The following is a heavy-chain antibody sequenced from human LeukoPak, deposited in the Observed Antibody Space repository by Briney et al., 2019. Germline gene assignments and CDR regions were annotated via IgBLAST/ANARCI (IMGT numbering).Heavy chain of an antibody. CDR2: ISAYNGNT. CDR1: GYTFTSYG. V-gene: IGHV1-18*01. D-gene: IGHD3-3*01. Sequence: ASVKVSCKASGYTFTSYGISWVRQAPGQGLEWMGWISAYNGNTNYAQKLQGRVTMTTDTSTSTAYMELRSLRSDDTAVYYCARASGYDFWSGYSPFDYWGQGTLVTVSS. J-gene: IGHJ4*02. CDR3: ARASGYDFWSGYSPFDY.